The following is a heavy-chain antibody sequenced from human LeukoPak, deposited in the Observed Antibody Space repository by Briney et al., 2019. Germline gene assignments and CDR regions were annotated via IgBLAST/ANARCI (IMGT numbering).Heavy chain of an antibody. Sequence: SAKVSCKASGGTFSSYGMSWVRQAPGQGLEWMGRIIPIVGTANYAEKVKGRVTITTDKSKSTAYMEMNSLRSEDTAVYYCAREAMVVTPPFDYWGQGTLVTVSS. CDR2: IIPIVGTA. CDR1: GGTFSSYG. V-gene: IGHV1-69*04. J-gene: IGHJ4*02. D-gene: IGHD2-21*02. CDR3: AREAMVVTPPFDY.